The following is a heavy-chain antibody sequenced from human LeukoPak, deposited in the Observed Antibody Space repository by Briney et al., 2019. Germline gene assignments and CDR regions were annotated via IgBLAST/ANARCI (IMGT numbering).Heavy chain of an antibody. J-gene: IGHJ4*02. CDR3: ARGGEGYCSSTSCMRDPFDY. D-gene: IGHD2-2*01. CDR2: ISYDGSNK. CDR1: GFTFSSYA. Sequence: GGSLRLSCAASGFTFSSYAMHWVRQAPGKGLEWVAVISYDGSNKYYADSVEGRFTISRDNSKNTLYLQMNSLRAEDTAVYYCARGGEGYCSSTSCMRDPFDYWGQGTLVTVSS. V-gene: IGHV3-30*01.